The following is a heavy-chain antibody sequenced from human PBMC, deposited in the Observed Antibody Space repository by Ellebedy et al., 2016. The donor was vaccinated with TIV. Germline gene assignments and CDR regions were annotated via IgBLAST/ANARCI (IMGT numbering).Heavy chain of an antibody. CDR1: GDSISSSSFY. V-gene: IGHV4-39*01. Sequence: SETLSLTXTVSGDSISSSSFYWGWIRQPPGKGLEWIGSIYYSGSTYYNPSLKSRVTISVDTSKNQFSLKLSSVTAADTAVHYCARHVVQLWLRGMDVWGQGTTVTVSS. CDR2: IYYSGST. J-gene: IGHJ6*02. CDR3: ARHVVQLWLRGMDV. D-gene: IGHD5-18*01.